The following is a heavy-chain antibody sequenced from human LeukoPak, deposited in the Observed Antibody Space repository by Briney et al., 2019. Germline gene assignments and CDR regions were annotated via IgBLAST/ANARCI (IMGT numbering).Heavy chain of an antibody. CDR1: GFTFSSYA. Sequence: PGGSLRLSCAAPGFTFSSYALHWVRQAPGKGLDWVAVISYEGSNKYYADSVKGRFTISRDNSKNTLYLQMNSLRAEDTAVYYCARDRRILLWFGELFDYWGQGTLVTVSS. CDR2: ISYEGSNK. V-gene: IGHV3-30*04. D-gene: IGHD3-10*01. CDR3: ARDRRILLWFGELFDY. J-gene: IGHJ4*02.